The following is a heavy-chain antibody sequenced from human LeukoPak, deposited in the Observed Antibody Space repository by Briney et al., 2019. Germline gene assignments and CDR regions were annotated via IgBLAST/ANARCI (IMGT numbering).Heavy chain of an antibody. Sequence: GGSLRLSCAASGFTFNSYWMTWVRQAPGKGLEWVSGINWNGGSTGYADSVKGRFTISRDNAKNSLYLQMNRLRAEHTALYYWAGGYYGDYVSVLASGGRGTRVTVSP. D-gene: IGHD4-17*01. J-gene: IGHJ4*02. CDR3: AGGYYGDYVSVLAS. CDR1: GFTFNSYW. CDR2: INWNGGST. V-gene: IGHV3-20*04.